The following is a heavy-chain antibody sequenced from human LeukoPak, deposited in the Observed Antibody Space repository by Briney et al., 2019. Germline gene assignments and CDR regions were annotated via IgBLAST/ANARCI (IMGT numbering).Heavy chain of an antibody. Sequence: GGSLRLSCAASGFTFSSYAMHWVRQAPGKGLEWVSYISSSGSTIYYADSVKGRFTISRDNAKNSLYLQMNSLRAEDTAVYYCARDYDSSGWFDYWGQGTLVTVSS. D-gene: IGHD3-22*01. CDR3: ARDYDSSGWFDY. CDR2: ISSSGSTI. V-gene: IGHV3-48*04. CDR1: GFTFSSYA. J-gene: IGHJ4*02.